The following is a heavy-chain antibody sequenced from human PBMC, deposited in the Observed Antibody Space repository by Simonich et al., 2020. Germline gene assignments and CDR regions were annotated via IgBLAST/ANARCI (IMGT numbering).Heavy chain of an antibody. CDR2: IYHSGST. V-gene: IGHV4-38-2*01. J-gene: IGHJ4*02. D-gene: IGHD7-27*01. Sequence: QVQLQESGPGLVKPSETLSLTCAVSGYSISSGYYWGWIRQPPGKGLEWIGSIYHSGSTYNHPSLKSRVTISVDTSKNQFSRKLSSVTAADTAGYYCARALGSDIDYWGQGTLVTVSS. CDR1: GYSISSGYY. CDR3: ARALGSDIDY.